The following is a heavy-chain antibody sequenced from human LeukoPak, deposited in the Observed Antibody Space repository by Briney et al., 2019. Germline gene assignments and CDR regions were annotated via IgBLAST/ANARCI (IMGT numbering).Heavy chain of an antibody. CDR2: IKQDRSEK. CDR1: GFTFSSYW. Sequence: GGSLRLSCAASGFTFSSYWMSWVRQAPGKGLEWVANIKQDRSEKYYVDSVKGRFTISRDNAKNSLYLQMNSLRAEDTAVYYCAKEGWGFYGSGSNPSMDYYYYYMDVWGKGTTVTVSS. D-gene: IGHD3-10*01. V-gene: IGHV3-7*01. CDR3: AKEGWGFYGSGSNPSMDYYYYYMDV. J-gene: IGHJ6*03.